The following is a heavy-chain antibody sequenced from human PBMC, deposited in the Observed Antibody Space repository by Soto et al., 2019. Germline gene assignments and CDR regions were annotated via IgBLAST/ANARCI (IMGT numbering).Heavy chain of an antibody. CDR1: GFTFSTYA. V-gene: IGHV3-30-3*01. CDR2: ISYDGRNK. D-gene: IGHD2-21*01. Sequence: GGSLRLSCAASGFTFSTYALHWVRQAPGKGLEWLAVISYDGRNKFYADSVKGRFTISRDTSKNTLYLQMNSPRAEDTAVYYCATVLGDYPNLGYWGQGTLVTVSS. J-gene: IGHJ4*02. CDR3: ATVLGDYPNLGY.